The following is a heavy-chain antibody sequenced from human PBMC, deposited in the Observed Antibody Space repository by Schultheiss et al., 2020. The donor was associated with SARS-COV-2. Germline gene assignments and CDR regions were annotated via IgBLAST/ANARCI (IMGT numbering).Heavy chain of an antibody. J-gene: IGHJ6*02. CDR3: ARTIGDGMDV. V-gene: IGHV4-59*08. CDR2: IYYSGST. CDR1: GGSISSYY. Sequence: SETLSLTCTVSGGSISSYYWSWIRQPPGKGLEWIGYIYYSGSTNYNPSLKSRVTISVDTSKNQFSLKLSSVTAADTAVYYCARTIGDGMDVWGQGTTVTVSS. D-gene: IGHD3-10*01.